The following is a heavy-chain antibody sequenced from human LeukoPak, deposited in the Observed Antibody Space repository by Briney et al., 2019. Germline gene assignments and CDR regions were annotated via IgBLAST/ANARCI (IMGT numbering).Heavy chain of an antibody. CDR2: IYYSGST. J-gene: IGHJ6*03. Sequence: SETLSLTCTVSGGSISSHYWSWIRQPPGKGLEWIGYIYYSGSTNYNPSLKSRVTISVDTSKNQFSLKLSSVTAADTAVYYCARGYSNQYSYYYYMDVWGKGTTVTVSS. CDR1: GGSISSHY. D-gene: IGHD4-11*01. V-gene: IGHV4-59*11. CDR3: ARGYSNQYSYYYYMDV.